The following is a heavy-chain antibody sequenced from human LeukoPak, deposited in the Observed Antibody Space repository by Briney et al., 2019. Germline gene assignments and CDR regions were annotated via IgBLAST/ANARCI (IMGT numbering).Heavy chain of an antibody. J-gene: IGHJ6*03. Sequence: PGGSLRLSCAASGFTFSSYAMHWVRQAPGKGLEWVAVISYDGSNKYYADSVKGRFTISRDNSKNTLYLQVNSLRAEDTAVYYCARDRHYYYYYMDVWGKGTTVTVSS. V-gene: IGHV3-30*04. CDR2: ISYDGSNK. CDR3: ARDRHYYYYYMDV. CDR1: GFTFSSYA.